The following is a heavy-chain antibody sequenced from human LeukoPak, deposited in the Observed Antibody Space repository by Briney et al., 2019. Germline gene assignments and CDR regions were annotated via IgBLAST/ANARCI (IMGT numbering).Heavy chain of an antibody. D-gene: IGHD3-9*01. V-gene: IGHV3-23*01. Sequence: PGGSLRLSCAASGFTFSSYAMSWVRQAPGKGREWVSAISGSGGSTYYADSVKGRFTISRDNSKNTLYLQMNSLRAEDTAVYYCAKGRGILLRYFDWPSGWGQGTLVTVSS. CDR3: AKGRGILLRYFDWPSG. CDR2: ISGSGGST. CDR1: GFTFSSYA. J-gene: IGHJ4*02.